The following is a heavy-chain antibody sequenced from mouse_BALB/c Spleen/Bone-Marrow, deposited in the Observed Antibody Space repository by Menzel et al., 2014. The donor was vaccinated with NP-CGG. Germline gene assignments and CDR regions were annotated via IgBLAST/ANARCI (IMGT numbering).Heavy chain of an antibody. CDR3: ASYRYAWYFDV. Sequence: EVKLQESGAELVKPGASVKLSCTASGFNIKDTYMHWVKQRPEQGLEWVGRIDPANGNTKYDPKFQGKAIITADTSSNTAYLQLSSLTSEDTAVYYCASYRYAWYFDVWGAGTTVTVSS. D-gene: IGHD2-14*01. CDR1: GFNIKDTY. CDR2: IDPANGNT. J-gene: IGHJ1*01. V-gene: IGHV14-3*02.